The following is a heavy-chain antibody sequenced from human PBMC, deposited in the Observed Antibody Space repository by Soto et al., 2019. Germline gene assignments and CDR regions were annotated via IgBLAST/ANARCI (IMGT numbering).Heavy chain of an antibody. CDR1: GFTFITYT. Sequence: QVQLVESGGGVVQPGRSLRLSCAASGFTFITYTMHWVRQAPGKGLEWVALISYDGSNKYYADSVRGRFTISRDNSKNTLDLHLNSLRAEDTAVYYCAREGRFRQGDYNYFQRWGQGTLVTVSS. CDR2: ISYDGSNK. J-gene: IGHJ1*01. V-gene: IGHV3-30-3*01. D-gene: IGHD4-17*01. CDR3: AREGRFRQGDYNYFQR.